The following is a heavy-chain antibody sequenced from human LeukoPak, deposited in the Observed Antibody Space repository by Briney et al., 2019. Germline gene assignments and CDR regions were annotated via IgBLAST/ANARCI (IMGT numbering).Heavy chain of an antibody. CDR3: AREGPYGSGSYYTYWFDP. CDR2: INHSGST. V-gene: IGHV4-34*01. CDR1: GGSFSGYQ. Sequence: SETLSLTCAVYGGSFSGYQWTWIRQPPGKGLECIGEINHSGSTNYSPSLKSRVTVSIDTSKNHFSLKLSSVTAADTAVYYCAREGPYGSGSYYTYWFDPWGQGTLVTVSS. D-gene: IGHD3-10*01. J-gene: IGHJ5*02.